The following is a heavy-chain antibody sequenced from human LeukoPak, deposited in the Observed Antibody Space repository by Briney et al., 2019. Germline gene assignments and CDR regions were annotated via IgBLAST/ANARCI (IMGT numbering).Heavy chain of an antibody. D-gene: IGHD2-21*02. CDR1: GFTFSSYS. V-gene: IGHV3-21*04. Sequence: PGGSLRLSCAASGFTFSSYSMNWVRQAPGKGLEWVASISSSSTYIYYADSVKGRFTISRDNSKNTLYLQMNSLRAEDTAVYYCAKDVVVVTAILPDAFDIWGQGTMVTVSS. CDR2: ISSSSTYI. CDR3: AKDVVVVTAILPDAFDI. J-gene: IGHJ3*02.